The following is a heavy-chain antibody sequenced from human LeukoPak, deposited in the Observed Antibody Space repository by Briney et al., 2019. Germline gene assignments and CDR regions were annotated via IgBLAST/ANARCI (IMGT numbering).Heavy chain of an antibody. CDR2: IIPIFGTA. D-gene: IGHD3-3*01. Sequence: SVNVSCTASGGTFSIYAISWVRQAPGQGLEWMGGIIPIFGTANYAQKFQGRVTITADESTSTAYMELSSLRSEDTAVYYCARGSELSYDFWSGYHGSYWGQGTLVTVSS. V-gene: IGHV1-69*13. J-gene: IGHJ4*02. CDR1: GGTFSIYA. CDR3: ARGSELSYDFWSGYHGSY.